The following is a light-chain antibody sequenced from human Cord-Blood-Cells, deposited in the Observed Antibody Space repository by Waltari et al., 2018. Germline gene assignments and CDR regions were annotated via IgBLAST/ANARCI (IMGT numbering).Light chain of an antibody. V-gene: IGKV1-39*01. CDR3: QQSYSTPT. CDR1: QSISSY. CDR2: AAS. J-gene: IGKJ1*01. Sequence: IQMPQSPSSPSASVGPSATITCRDSQSISSYLIWYQQTPGKAPKLLIYAASSLQSGVPSRFSGSGSGTEFTLTISSLQPEDFATYYCQQSYSTPTFGQGTKVEIK.